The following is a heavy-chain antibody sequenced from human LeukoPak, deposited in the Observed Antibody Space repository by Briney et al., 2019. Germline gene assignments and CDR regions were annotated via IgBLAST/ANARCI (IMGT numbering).Heavy chain of an antibody. Sequence: GGSLRLSCAASGFTFSNYGMHWVRQAPGKGLEWVAVISYDGSKKYYADSVKGRFTISRDNSKNTLFLQMNSLRAEDTAVYYCAKVEDDFREQHWGQGTLVTVSS. CDR1: GFTFSNYG. CDR3: AKVEDDFREQH. D-gene: IGHD1-1*01. V-gene: IGHV3-30*18. J-gene: IGHJ1*01. CDR2: ISYDGSKK.